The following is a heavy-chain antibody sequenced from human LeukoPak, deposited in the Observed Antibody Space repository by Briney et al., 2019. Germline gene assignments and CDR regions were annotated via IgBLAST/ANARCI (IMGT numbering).Heavy chain of an antibody. V-gene: IGHV1-24*01. CDR2: FDPEDGET. CDR3: ATFRVAPGHYYFDY. Sequence: GASVKVSCKVSGYTLTELSMHWVRQAPGKGLEWMGGFDPEDGETFYAQKFQGRVTMTEDTSTDTAYMELRSLRSEDTATYYCATFRVAPGHYYFDYWGQGTLVTVSS. CDR1: GYTLTELS. D-gene: IGHD1-14*01. J-gene: IGHJ4*02.